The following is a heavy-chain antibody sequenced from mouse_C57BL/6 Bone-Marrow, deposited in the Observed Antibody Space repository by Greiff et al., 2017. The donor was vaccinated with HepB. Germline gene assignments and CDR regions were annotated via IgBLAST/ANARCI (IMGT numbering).Heavy chain of an antibody. J-gene: IGHJ3*01. Sequence: VQLQQSGAELARPGASVKLSCKASGYTFTSYGISWVKQRTGQGLEWIGEIYPRSGNTYYNEKFKGKATLTADKSSSTAYRELRSLTSEDSAVYFCARGSNPAWFAYWGQGTLVTVSA. CDR2: IYPRSGNT. V-gene: IGHV1-81*01. CDR3: ARGSNPAWFAY. CDR1: GYTFTSYG. D-gene: IGHD2-5*01.